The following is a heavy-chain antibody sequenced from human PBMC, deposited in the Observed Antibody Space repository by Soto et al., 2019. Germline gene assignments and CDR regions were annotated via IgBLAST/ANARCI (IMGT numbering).Heavy chain of an antibody. Sequence: VQLLESGGGLVQPGGSLRLSCTASGFTFTTYAMSWVRQPPGKGLEWVSGISSSGDIPYYADSVKGRFTISRDQSKKTVYLQMNSLRAEDTALYYCAKVNSIVGDGDHDYWGQGTLVSVSS. CDR3: AKVNSIVGDGDHDY. CDR2: ISSSGDIP. V-gene: IGHV3-23*01. D-gene: IGHD4-17*01. CDR1: GFTFTTYA. J-gene: IGHJ4*02.